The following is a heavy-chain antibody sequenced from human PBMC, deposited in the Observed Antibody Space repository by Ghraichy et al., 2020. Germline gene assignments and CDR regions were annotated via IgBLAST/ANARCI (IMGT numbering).Heavy chain of an antibody. D-gene: IGHD3-9*01. J-gene: IGHJ4*02. CDR1: GYTFTNYA. CDR3: ARPSYDILTGYYSRSDH. CDR2: INAGNGNT. Sequence: ASVKVSCKASGYTFTNYAMHWVRQAPGQRLEWMGWINAGNGNTKYSQKFQGRVTITRDTFANTVYMELSSLTFEDTAVYYCARPSYDILTGYYSRSDHWGQGTLVTVSS. V-gene: IGHV1-3*01.